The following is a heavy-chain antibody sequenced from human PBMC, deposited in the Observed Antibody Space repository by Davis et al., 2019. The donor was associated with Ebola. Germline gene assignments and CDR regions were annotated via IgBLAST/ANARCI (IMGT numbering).Heavy chain of an antibody. D-gene: IGHD2-15*01. CDR2: INHSGST. V-gene: IGHV4-34*01. J-gene: IGHJ4*02. CDR3: ARGYNCSGGSCYSGVDY. Sequence: SQTLSLTCAVYGGSFSGYYWSWIRQPPGKGLEWIGEINHSGSTNYNPSLKSRVTISVDTSKNQFSLKLSSVTAADTAVYYCARGYNCSGGSCYSGVDYWGQGTLITVSS. CDR1: GGSFSGYY.